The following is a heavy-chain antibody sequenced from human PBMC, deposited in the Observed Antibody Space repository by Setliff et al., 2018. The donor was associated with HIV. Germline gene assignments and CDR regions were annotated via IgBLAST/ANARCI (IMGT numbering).Heavy chain of an antibody. CDR2: IYYTGST. CDR1: GGSINSRGDY. D-gene: IGHD2-8*01. CDR3: ARDSANGKTANLNYLDV. J-gene: IGHJ6*03. Sequence: SETLSLTCTVSGGSINSRGDYWSWVRQHPGKGLEWIGYIYYTGSTYSNPSLQSRVRISVDTSKNQFSLRLSSVTAADTAVYFCARDSANGKTANLNYLDVWGKGTTVTSP. V-gene: IGHV4-31*03.